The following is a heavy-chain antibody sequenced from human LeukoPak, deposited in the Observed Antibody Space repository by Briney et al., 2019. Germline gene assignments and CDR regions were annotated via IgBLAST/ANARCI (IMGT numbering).Heavy chain of an antibody. CDR2: ISGSGGST. J-gene: IGHJ6*02. V-gene: IGHV3-23*01. CDR3: AKDRSYYYDSSGDYYVGYYGMDV. Sequence: GGSLRLSCAASGFTFSSYAMSWVRQAPGKGLEWVSAISGSGGSTYYADSVKGRFTISRDNSKNTLYLQMNSLRAEDTAVYYCAKDRSYYYDSSGDYYVGYYGMDVWGQGTSVTVSS. D-gene: IGHD3-22*01. CDR1: GFTFSSYA.